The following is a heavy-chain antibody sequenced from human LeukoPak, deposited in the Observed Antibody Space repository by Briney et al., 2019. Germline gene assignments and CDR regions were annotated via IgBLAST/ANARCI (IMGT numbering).Heavy chain of an antibody. CDR2: IWYDGSNK. CDR3: ARDFRTTPYGDLDPYGMDV. V-gene: IGHV3-33*01. CDR1: GFTFSSYG. Sequence: PGRSLRLSCAASGFTFSSYGMHWVRQAPGKGLEWVAVIWYDGSNKYYADSVKGRFTISRDNSKNTPYLQMNSLRAEDTAVYYCARDFRTTPYGDLDPYGMDVWGQGTTVTVSS. J-gene: IGHJ6*02. D-gene: IGHD4-17*01.